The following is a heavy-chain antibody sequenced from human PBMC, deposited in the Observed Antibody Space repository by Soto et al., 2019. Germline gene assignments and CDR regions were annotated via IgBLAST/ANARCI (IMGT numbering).Heavy chain of an antibody. J-gene: IGHJ4*02. Sequence: SETLSLTCTVSGGSISSSSYYWGWIRQPPGKGLEWIGSIYYSGSTYYNPSLKSRVTISVDTSKNQFSLKLSSVTAADTAVYYCARRGISGYYFDYWGQGTLVTVSS. V-gene: IGHV4-39*07. CDR3: ARRGISGYYFDY. D-gene: IGHD3-22*01. CDR1: GGSISSSSYY. CDR2: IYYSGST.